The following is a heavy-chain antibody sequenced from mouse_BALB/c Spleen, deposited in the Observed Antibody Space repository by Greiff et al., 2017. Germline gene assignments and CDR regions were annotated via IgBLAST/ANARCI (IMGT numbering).Heavy chain of an antibody. CDR1: GYTFTDYE. J-gene: IGHJ2*01. V-gene: IGHV1-15*01. CDR2: IDPETGGT. CDR3: TRRNYDGYPYFDY. D-gene: IGHD2-3*01. Sequence: VQLVESGAELVRPGASVTLSCKASGYTFTDYEMHWVKQTPVHGLEWIGAIDPETGGTAYNQKFKGKATLTADKSSSTAYMELRSLTSEDSAVYYCTRRNYDGYPYFDYWGQGTTLTVSS.